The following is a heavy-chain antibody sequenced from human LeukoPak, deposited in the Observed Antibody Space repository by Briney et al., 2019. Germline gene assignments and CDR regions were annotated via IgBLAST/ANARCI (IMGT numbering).Heavy chain of an antibody. CDR2: IYYDGAT. CDR1: GGSIISSDYF. V-gene: IGHV4-39*07. J-gene: IGHJ4*02. D-gene: IGHD3-10*01. CDR3: VTCRAYIRGGFDF. Sequence: SETLSLTCTVSGGSIISSDYFWGWIRQPPGKGLEWIGTIYYDGATQYNPSLKSRVTVSVHTSKNQFSLRLSSVTAADTAVYYCVTCRAYIRGGFDFWGQGALVTVSS.